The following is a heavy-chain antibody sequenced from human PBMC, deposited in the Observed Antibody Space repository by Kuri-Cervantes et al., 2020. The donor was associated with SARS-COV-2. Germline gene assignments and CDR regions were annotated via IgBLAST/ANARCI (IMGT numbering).Heavy chain of an antibody. Sequence: GESLKISCAASEFTFRNYAMHWVRQAPGKGLEWVALISYDGSYKYYVDSVKGRFTISRDNSKNTLHLQMNSLRAEDTAVYYCVRDGDHWNFDYWGQGTLVTVSS. CDR1: EFTFRNYA. D-gene: IGHD1-1*01. CDR3: VRDGDHWNFDY. CDR2: ISYDGSYK. V-gene: IGHV3-30*04. J-gene: IGHJ4*02.